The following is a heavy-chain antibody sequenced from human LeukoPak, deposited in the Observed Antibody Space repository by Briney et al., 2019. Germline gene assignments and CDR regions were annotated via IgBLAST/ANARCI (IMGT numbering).Heavy chain of an antibody. CDR3: VREPQAEYYFDY. CDR2: INSDGSST. CDR1: GFTFSDYY. Sequence: GGSLRLSCAASGFTFSDYYMSWVRQAPGKGLVWVSRINSDGSSTTYADSVKGRFTISRDNAKNTLYLQMNSLRAEDTAVYYCVREPQAEYYFDYWGQGTLVTVSS. D-gene: IGHD1-14*01. V-gene: IGHV3-74*01. J-gene: IGHJ4*02.